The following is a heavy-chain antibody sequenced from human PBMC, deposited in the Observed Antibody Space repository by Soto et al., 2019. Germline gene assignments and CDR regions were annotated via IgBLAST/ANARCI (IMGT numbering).Heavy chain of an antibody. D-gene: IGHD5-18*01. CDR3: VRNVDTTRAYYFDY. V-gene: IGHV4-59*01. Sequence: SETLSLTCTVSGASISSYYWSWIRQPPGKGLEWVGYIYYSGRTNYNPSLKSRVTILVDTSKNQFSLKLSSVTAADTAVYYCVRNVDTTRAYYFDYWGQGSLVTVSS. CDR2: IYYSGRT. J-gene: IGHJ4*02. CDR1: GASISSYY.